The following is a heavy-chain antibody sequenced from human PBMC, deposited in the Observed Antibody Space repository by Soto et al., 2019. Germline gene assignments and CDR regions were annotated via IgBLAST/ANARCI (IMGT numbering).Heavy chain of an antibody. CDR1: GGSFSGYY. D-gene: IGHD2-2*01. CDR3: ARGLLRGIRYCSSTTCYVLDY. J-gene: IGHJ4*02. Sequence: PSETLSLTCAVYGGSFSGYYWSWIRQPPGKGLEWIGEINHSGSTNYNPSLKSRVTISVDTSKNQFSLKLSSVTAADTAVYYCARGLLRGIRYCSSTTCYVLDYWGQGTLVTVSS. V-gene: IGHV4-34*01. CDR2: INHSGST.